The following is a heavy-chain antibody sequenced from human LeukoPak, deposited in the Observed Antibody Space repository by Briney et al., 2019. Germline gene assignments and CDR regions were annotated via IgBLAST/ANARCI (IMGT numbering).Heavy chain of an antibody. J-gene: IGHJ4*02. CDR1: GYIFTDYY. CDR2: INPNSGGT. D-gene: IGHD3-3*01. V-gene: IGHV1-2*06. CDR3: ASRGGRTNYNFWRTNVTDFDY. Sequence: ASVKVSCKASGYIFTDYYMHWVRQAPGQGLEWMGRINPNSGGTNYAQKFQGRVTMTRDTSINTAYMDLSSLRSDDTAVYYCASRGGRTNYNFWRTNVTDFDYWGQGTLVTVSS.